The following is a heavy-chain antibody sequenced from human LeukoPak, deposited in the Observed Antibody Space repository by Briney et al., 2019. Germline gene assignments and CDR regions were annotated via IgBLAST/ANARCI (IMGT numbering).Heavy chain of an antibody. CDR1: GFSFSYHG. CDR2: IKPDGGET. J-gene: IGHJ4*02. CDR3: ARDYN. Sequence: GGTLRLSCVASGFSFSYHGMNWVRQAPGKGLEWVANIKPDGGETYYVDSVKGRFTISRDNAKSSLYLQMNSLRAEDTAVYYCARDYNLGQGTLVTVSS. V-gene: IGHV3-7*01.